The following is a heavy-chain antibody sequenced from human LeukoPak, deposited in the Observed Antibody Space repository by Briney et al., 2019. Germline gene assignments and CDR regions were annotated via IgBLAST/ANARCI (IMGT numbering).Heavy chain of an antibody. Sequence: SETLSLTCAVSGGSISSSNWWSWVRQPPGKGLEWIGEIYHSGSTNYNPSLKSRVTISVDKSKNQFSLKLSSVTAADTAVYYCAMIRVPGIAVAGDTSYWYFDLWGRGTLVTVSS. D-gene: IGHD6-19*01. V-gene: IGHV4-4*02. J-gene: IGHJ2*01. CDR1: GGSISSSNW. CDR2: IYHSGST. CDR3: AMIRVPGIAVAGDTSYWYFDL.